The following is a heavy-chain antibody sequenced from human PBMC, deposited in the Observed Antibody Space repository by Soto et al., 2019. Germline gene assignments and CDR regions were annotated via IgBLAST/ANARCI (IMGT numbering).Heavy chain of an antibody. CDR2: IYHNGIT. Sequence: QVQLKQSGPGLVRPSGTLSLTCRVSGTSISSTYWWTWFRQSPGKGLEWIGEIYHNGITKYNPSLKGRVSLSVDKSNHQFSLKLTSVTAADTAVYYCATVPPRIVVVLAEFPTWGQGTLVTVSS. V-gene: IGHV4-4*02. CDR1: GTSISSTYW. D-gene: IGHD2-21*01. CDR3: ATVPPRIVVVLAEFPT. J-gene: IGHJ4*02.